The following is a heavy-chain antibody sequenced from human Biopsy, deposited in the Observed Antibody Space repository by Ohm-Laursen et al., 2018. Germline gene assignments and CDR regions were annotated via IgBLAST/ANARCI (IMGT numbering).Heavy chain of an antibody. D-gene: IGHD2-8*02. CDR3: ARDRIAYCTATSCDNFGLDV. V-gene: IGHV4-59*01. Sequence: SDTLSLTCTVSSASINLYYWGWIRQSPGKGLEWIGYINHSGHTNYNPSLKSRLTMSVDTSKNQFSLKLTSVTAADTAVYYCARDRIAYCTATSCDNFGLDVWGQETTVTVSS. CDR2: INHSGHT. J-gene: IGHJ6*02. CDR1: SASINLYY.